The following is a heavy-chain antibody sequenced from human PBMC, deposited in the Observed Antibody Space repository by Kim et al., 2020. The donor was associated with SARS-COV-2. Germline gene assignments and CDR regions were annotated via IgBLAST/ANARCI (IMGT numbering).Heavy chain of an antibody. Sequence: NYAQKCQGRVTMTRDTSISTAYMELSRLRSDDTAVYYCAREGSQGYYFDYWGQGTLVTVSS. CDR3: AREGSQGYYFDY. J-gene: IGHJ4*02. V-gene: IGHV1-2*02.